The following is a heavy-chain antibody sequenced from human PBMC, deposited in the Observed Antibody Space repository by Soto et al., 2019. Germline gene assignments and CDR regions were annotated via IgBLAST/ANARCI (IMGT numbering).Heavy chain of an antibody. V-gene: IGHV3-11*01. J-gene: IGHJ4*02. Sequence: LGESLKISCAASGFTFSDYYMSWIRQAPGKGLEWVSYISSSGSTIYYADSVKGRFTISRDNAKNSLYLQMNSLRAEDTAVYYCARDHNYYDLGYWGQGTLVTVSS. CDR1: GFTFSDYY. D-gene: IGHD3-22*01. CDR3: ARDHNYYDLGY. CDR2: ISSSGSTI.